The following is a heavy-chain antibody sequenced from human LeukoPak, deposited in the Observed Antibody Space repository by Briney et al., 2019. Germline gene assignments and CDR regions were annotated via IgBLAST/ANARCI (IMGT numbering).Heavy chain of an antibody. V-gene: IGHV1-46*01. CDR1: GYTFTSYY. CDR2: INPSGGST. J-gene: IGHJ5*02. Sequence: ASVKVSCKASGYTFTSYYMHWVRQAPGQGLEWMGIINPSGGSTSYAQKFQGRVTMTRDTSTSTVYMELSSLRSEDTAVYYCARERDPYTIFGVVNKNWFDPWGQGTLVTVSS. CDR3: ARERDPYTIFGVVNKNWFDP. D-gene: IGHD3-3*01.